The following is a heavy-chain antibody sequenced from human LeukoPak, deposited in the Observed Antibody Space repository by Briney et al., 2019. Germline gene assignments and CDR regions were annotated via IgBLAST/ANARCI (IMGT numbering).Heavy chain of an antibody. D-gene: IGHD3-3*01. CDR3: AKEILQRSGFLDAFDI. J-gene: IGHJ3*02. CDR2: IRYDGSNK. V-gene: IGHV3-30*02. Sequence: GESLKISCAASGFTFSSYGMHWVRQAPGKGLEWVAFIRYDGSNKYYADSVKGRFTISRDNSKNTLYLQMNSLRAEDTAVYYCAKEILQRSGFLDAFDIWGQGTMVTVSS. CDR1: GFTFSSYG.